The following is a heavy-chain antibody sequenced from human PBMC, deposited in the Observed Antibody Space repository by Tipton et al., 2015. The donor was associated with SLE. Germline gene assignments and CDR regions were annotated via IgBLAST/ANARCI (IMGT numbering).Heavy chain of an antibody. J-gene: IGHJ4*02. Sequence: TLSLTCAVYGESFNGYYWTWIRQFPGKGLEWIGQINTGGRTIYNPSLKSRVTISVDTSKNQVSLKLNSVTAADTAVYYCARGKTRVEYWGQGTLVTVSS. D-gene: IGHD1-14*01. V-gene: IGHV4-34*01. CDR1: GESFNGYY. CDR3: ARGKTRVEY. CDR2: INTGGRT.